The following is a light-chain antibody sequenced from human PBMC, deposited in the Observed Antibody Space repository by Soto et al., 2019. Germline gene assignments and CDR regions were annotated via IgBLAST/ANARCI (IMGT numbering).Light chain of an antibody. V-gene: IGKV4-1*01. J-gene: IGKJ2*01. CDR3: QQYYSTPPYT. Sequence: DIVMTQSPDSLAVSLGERATINCKSSQSVLYISTSNHYLAWYQQKPGQPPKLLIYWASTRESGVPDRFSGSGSGTDFTLTSSSRQAEYVAVYYCQQYYSTPPYTFGQGTKLEIK. CDR2: WAS. CDR1: QSVLYISTSNHY.